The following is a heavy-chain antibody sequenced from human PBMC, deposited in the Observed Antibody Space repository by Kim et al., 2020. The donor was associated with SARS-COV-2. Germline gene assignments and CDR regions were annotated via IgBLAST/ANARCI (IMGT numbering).Heavy chain of an antibody. Sequence: GGSLRLSCAASRFTFTRIGMHWVRRAPGKGLEWVAYIYYDGGPNFYATSVKGRSTISRDNTRSALSLKKDSRRADDTAVYYWVEDDCGSSTGYWDYY. CDR3: VEDDCGSSTGYWDYY. D-gene: IGHD3-9*01. J-gene: IGHJ6*01. CDR1: RFTFTRIG. V-gene: IGHV3-30*02. CDR2: IYYDGGPN.